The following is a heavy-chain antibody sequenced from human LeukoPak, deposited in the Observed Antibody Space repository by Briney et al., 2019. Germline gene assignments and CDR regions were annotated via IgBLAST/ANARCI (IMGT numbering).Heavy chain of an antibody. V-gene: IGHV5-51*01. CDR2: IYPGDSDT. CDR1: GYSFISYW. J-gene: IGHJ4*02. D-gene: IGHD6-13*01. CDR3: ARLARTGYSSSWFDY. Sequence: GESLKISCKGSGYSFISYWIGWVRQMPGRGLEWMGIIYPGDSDTRYSPSFQGQVTISGDKSISTAYLQWSSLKASDTAMYFCARLARTGYSSSWFDYWGQGTLVTVSS.